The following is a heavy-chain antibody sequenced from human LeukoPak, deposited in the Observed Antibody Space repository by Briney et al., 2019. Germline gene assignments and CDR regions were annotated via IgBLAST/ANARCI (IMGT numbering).Heavy chain of an antibody. Sequence: GGSLRLSCAASGFTFSSYSMNWVRQAPGKGLEWVSSISSSSSYIYYADSVKGRFTISRDNAKNSLYLQMNSLRAEDTAVYYCARGRLRDGYNMGYFDYWGQGTLVTVSS. CDR2: ISSSSSYI. D-gene: IGHD5-24*01. CDR3: ARGRLRDGYNMGYFDY. J-gene: IGHJ4*02. CDR1: GFTFSSYS. V-gene: IGHV3-21*01.